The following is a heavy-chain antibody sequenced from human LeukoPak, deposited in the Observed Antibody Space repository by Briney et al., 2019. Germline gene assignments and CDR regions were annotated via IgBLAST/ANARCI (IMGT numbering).Heavy chain of an antibody. V-gene: IGHV3-49*04. Sequence: GGSLRLSCAASGFTFGDYAMGWVRQAPGKGLEWVGFIRSNRYDGTTEYAASVKGRFTISRDDSKSIAYLQVNSLKTEDTAVYYCSAYTLGQGHTFDIWGQGTMVTVSS. D-gene: IGHD3-16*01. CDR3: SAYTLGQGHTFDI. CDR1: GFTFGDYA. CDR2: IRSNRYDGTT. J-gene: IGHJ3*02.